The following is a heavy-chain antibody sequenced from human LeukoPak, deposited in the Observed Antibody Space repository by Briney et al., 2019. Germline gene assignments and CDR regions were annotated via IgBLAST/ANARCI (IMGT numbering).Heavy chain of an antibody. CDR3: TRLCAGDCTDNY. CDR1: GFIFSDSA. CDR2: IRSKANNYAT. J-gene: IGHJ4*02. D-gene: IGHD2-21*02. Sequence: GGSLRLSCAASGFIFSDSAMHWVRQASGKGLEWVGRIRSKANNYATTYAASVKGRFTISRDDSKNTAYLQMNSLKIEDTAVYYCTRLCAGDCTDNYWGQGTLVTVSS. V-gene: IGHV3-73*01.